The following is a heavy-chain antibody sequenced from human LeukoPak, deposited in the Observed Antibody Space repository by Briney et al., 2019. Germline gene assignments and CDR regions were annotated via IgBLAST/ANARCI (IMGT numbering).Heavy chain of an antibody. V-gene: IGHV3-23*01. J-gene: IGHJ4*02. Sequence: PGGSLRLSCAASGFTFSSYAMSWVRQAPGKGLEWVSAISGSGGGTYYADSVKRRFTISRDNSRDTLYLQMNSLRAEDTAVYYCAKGYYDYVWGSYYFDYWGQGTLVTVSS. CDR3: AKGYYDYVWGSYYFDY. CDR2: ISGSGGGT. D-gene: IGHD3-16*01. CDR1: GFTFSSYA.